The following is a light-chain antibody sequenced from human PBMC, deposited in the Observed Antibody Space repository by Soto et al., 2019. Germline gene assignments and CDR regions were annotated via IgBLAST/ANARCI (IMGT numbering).Light chain of an antibody. CDR2: DAS. Sequence: EMVMTQSPATLSVSPGERVTLSCRAGQSVFSKLAWYQQRPGQAPTLLIFDASARAPGIPARFSGSGSGTEFTLTINSLQSEDFGVYFCMQYNKWPLRTFGQGTKVDIK. V-gene: IGKV3-15*01. J-gene: IGKJ1*01. CDR1: QSVFSK. CDR3: MQYNKWPLRT.